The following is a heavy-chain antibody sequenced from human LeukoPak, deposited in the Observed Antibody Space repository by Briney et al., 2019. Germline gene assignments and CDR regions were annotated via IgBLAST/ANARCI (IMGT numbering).Heavy chain of an antibody. CDR3: ARRDISSGWSFDY. V-gene: IGHV4-4*07. J-gene: IGHJ4*02. CDR1: GGSISNYH. CDR2: IHTSGST. D-gene: IGHD6-19*01. Sequence: SDTLSLTCTVSGGSISNYHWSWIRQPAGKGLEWIGQIHTSGSTNYNPPLKSRVTMSIDTSENQPSLTLRTVTAADTAVYYCARRDISSGWSFDYWGQGTRVTVSS.